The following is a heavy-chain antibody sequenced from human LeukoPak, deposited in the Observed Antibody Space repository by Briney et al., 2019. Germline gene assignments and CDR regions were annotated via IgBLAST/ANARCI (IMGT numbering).Heavy chain of an antibody. D-gene: IGHD3-22*01. J-gene: IGHJ4*02. CDR3: ARTIHYYDSSGTRGYFDY. V-gene: IGHV4-59*08. CDR2: IYHSGST. Sequence: KPSETLSLTCTVSGGSISSYYWSWIRQPPGKGLEWIGSIYHSGSTYYNPSLKSRVTISVDTSKNQFSLKLSSVTAADTAVYYCARTIHYYDSSGTRGYFDYWGQGTLVTVSS. CDR1: GGSISSYY.